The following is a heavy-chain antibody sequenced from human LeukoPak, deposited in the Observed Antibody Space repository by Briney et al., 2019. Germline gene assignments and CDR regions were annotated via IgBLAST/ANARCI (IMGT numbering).Heavy chain of an antibody. J-gene: IGHJ5*02. CDR1: GGSISSGGYS. D-gene: IGHD3-3*01. Sequence: SQTLSLTCAVSGGSISSGGYSWSWIRQPPGKGLEWIGYIYHSGSTYYNPSLKSRVTISVDTSKNQFSLKLSSVTAADTAVYYCARGRITIFGVVITRRWFDPWGQGTLVTVSS. CDR2: IYHSGST. V-gene: IGHV4-30-2*01. CDR3: ARGRITIFGVVITRRWFDP.